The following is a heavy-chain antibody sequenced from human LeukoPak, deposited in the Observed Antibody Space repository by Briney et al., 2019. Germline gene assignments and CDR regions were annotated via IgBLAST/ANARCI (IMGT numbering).Heavy chain of an antibody. CDR1: GYTFTGYY. V-gene: IGHV1-2*02. J-gene: IGHJ4*02. CDR2: INPNSGGT. Sequence: ASVKVSCKASGYTFTGYYMHWVRQAPWQGLEWMGWINPNSGGTNYAQKFQGRVTMTRDTSISTAYMELSRLRSDDTAVYYCARVVYYYDSSDYFDYWGQGTLVTVSS. D-gene: IGHD3-22*01. CDR3: ARVVYYYDSSDYFDY.